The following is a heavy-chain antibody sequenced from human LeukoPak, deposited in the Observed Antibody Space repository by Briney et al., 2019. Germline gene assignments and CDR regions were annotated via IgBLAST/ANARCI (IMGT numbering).Heavy chain of an antibody. D-gene: IGHD6-13*01. CDR1: GFTFSSYS. Sequence: GGSLRLSCAASGFTFSSYSMNWVRQAPGKGLEWVSSISSSSSYIYYADSVKGRFTLSRDNAKSSLYLQTNSLRAEDTAVYYCARDPGIAAAGTANWFDPWGQGTLVTVSS. V-gene: IGHV3-21*01. J-gene: IGHJ5*02. CDR3: ARDPGIAAAGTANWFDP. CDR2: ISSSSSYI.